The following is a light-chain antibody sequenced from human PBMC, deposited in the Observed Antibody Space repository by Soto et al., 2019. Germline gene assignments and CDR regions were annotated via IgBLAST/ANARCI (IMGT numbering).Light chain of an antibody. J-gene: IGKJ1*01. Sequence: DIQMTQSPSTLSASVGDRVTITCRASQSINTWLAWYQQKPGKAPKFLIYDASSLASGVPSRFSGSGSGTEFTLTISSLQPDDFATYCCQQYNSYSRTFGQGTKVDI. CDR2: DAS. CDR1: QSINTW. V-gene: IGKV1-5*01. CDR3: QQYNSYSRT.